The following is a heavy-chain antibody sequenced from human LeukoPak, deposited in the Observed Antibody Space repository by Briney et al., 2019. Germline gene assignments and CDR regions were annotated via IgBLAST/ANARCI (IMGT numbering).Heavy chain of an antibody. CDR1: GVSISSYY. J-gene: IGHJ2*01. V-gene: IGHV4-4*07. Sequence: SETLSLTCAVSGVSISSYYWTWIRQPAGKGLEWIGLIYTSGTTNYNPPVKSRVTMSVDTSKNQFSLKLNSVTAADTAVYYCARKAASNWYFDLWGRGTLVTVSS. D-gene: IGHD6-13*01. CDR2: IYTSGTT. CDR3: ARKAASNWYFDL.